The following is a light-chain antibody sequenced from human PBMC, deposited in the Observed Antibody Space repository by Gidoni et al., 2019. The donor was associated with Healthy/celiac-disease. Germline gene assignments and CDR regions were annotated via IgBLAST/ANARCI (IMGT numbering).Light chain of an antibody. Sequence: DIQMTQSPSSLSASVGERVTITCRASQRSSSYLNWYQQKPGKAPKLLIYAASSLQSGVPSRFSGSGSGTDFTLTISSLQPEDFATYYCQQSYSTPYTFGQGTKLEIK. V-gene: IGKV1-39*01. J-gene: IGKJ2*01. CDR1: QRSSSY. CDR3: QQSYSTPYT. CDR2: AAS.